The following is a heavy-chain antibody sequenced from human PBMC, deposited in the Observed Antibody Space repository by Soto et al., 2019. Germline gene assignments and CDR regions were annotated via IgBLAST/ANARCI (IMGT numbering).Heavy chain of an antibody. J-gene: IGHJ6*02. CDR3: ARDGPTYYDFWSGYLAGGLYYYYGMDV. Sequence: ASVKVSCKASGYTFTSYGISWVRQAPGQGLEWMGWISAYNGNTNYAQKLQGRVTMTTDTSTSTAYMELRSLRSDDTAVYYCARDGPTYYDFWSGYLAGGLYYYYGMDVWGQGTTVTVSS. V-gene: IGHV1-18*01. CDR1: GYTFTSYG. D-gene: IGHD3-3*01. CDR2: ISAYNGNT.